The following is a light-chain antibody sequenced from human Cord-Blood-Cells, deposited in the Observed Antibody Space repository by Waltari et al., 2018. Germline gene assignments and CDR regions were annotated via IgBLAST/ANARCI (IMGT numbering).Light chain of an antibody. Sequence: DIQMTQSPSSLSASVGDRVTITCQASQDISNYLNWYQQKPGKAPKLLIYDASNLETGVPSRFSGSGSGTDFTFTISSLQPEDITTYYCQQYDNLPPRTFDPGTKVDIK. V-gene: IGKV1-33*01. CDR1: QDISNY. J-gene: IGKJ3*01. CDR3: QQYDNLPPRT. CDR2: DAS.